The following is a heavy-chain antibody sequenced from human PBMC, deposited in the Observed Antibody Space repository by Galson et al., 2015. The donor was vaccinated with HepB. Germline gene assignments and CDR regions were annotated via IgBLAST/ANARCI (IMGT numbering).Heavy chain of an antibody. Sequence: SLRLSCAASGFTFSIYTMTWVRQAPGKGLEWVSSISGSGGNTYSADSVKGRFTISSDNSKNTLYLQMNSLRAEDTAVYYCAKRIERIMVTILDSWGQGTLVTVSS. CDR1: GFTFSIYT. V-gene: IGHV3-23*01. CDR2: ISGSGGNT. D-gene: IGHD2-8*01. CDR3: AKRIERIMVTILDS. J-gene: IGHJ4*02.